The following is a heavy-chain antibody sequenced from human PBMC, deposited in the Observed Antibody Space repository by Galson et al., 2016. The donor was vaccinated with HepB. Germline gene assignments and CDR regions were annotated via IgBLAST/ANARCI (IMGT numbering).Heavy chain of an antibody. Sequence: TLSLTCTVSGGSISSGGYYWSWIRQHPGKGLEWIGYIYYSGSTYYNPSLKSRVTISVDTSKNQFSLKLSSVTAADTAGYYCARSRNYDILTGYYTYFDYWGRGTLVTVSS. CDR1: GGSISSGGYY. D-gene: IGHD3-9*01. J-gene: IGHJ4*02. CDR2: IYYSGST. CDR3: ARSRNYDILTGYYTYFDY. V-gene: IGHV4-31*03.